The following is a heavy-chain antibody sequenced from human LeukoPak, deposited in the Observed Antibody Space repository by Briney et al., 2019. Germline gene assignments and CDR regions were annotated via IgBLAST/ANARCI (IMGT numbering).Heavy chain of an antibody. V-gene: IGHV3-43*01. CDR1: GFTFDDYT. D-gene: IGHD6-13*01. CDR2: ISWDDDST. J-gene: IGHJ4*02. CDR3: AKGDSSSWYNFDY. Sequence: TGGSLRPSCAASGFTFDDYTMHWVRQAPGKGLEWVSLISWDDDSTYYADSVKGRFTISRDNSKNSLYLQMNSLRTKDTALYYCAKGDSSSWYNFDYWGQGTLVAVSS.